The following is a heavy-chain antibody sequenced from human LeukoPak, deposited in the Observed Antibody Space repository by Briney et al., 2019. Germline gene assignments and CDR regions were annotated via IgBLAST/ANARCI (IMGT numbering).Heavy chain of an antibody. CDR1: GYRFTSYW. V-gene: IGHV5-51*01. CDR2: IYPGDSDT. D-gene: IGHD1-26*01. J-gene: IGHJ3*02. CDR3: ARSGGNYYSI. Sequence: GESLKISCKGSGYRFTSYWIGWVRQIPGKGLEWMGIIYPGDSDTVYSPSFQGQFTISADKSTSTANLQWSSLKASDTAMYYCARSGGNYYSIWGQGTMVTVSS.